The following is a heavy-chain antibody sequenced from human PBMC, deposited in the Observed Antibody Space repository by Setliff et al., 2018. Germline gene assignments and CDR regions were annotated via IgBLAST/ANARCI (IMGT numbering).Heavy chain of an antibody. CDR2: INHSGST. CDR3: ARVSGFLYMDV. Sequence: PSETLSLTCAAYGGTFSYYYWTWIRQPLGKGLEWIGEINHSGSTNFNSSLKNRVTIAVDTSKNQLSLRLTSVTAADTAVYYCARVSGFLYMDVWGKGTTVTVSS. J-gene: IGHJ6*03. D-gene: IGHD3-3*01. CDR1: GGTFSYYY. V-gene: IGHV4-34*01.